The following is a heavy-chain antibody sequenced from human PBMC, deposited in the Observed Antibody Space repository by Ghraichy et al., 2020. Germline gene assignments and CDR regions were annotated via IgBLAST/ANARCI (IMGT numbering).Heavy chain of an antibody. CDR2: VKPDGGEK. Sequence: GGSLRLSCAASGFMFSSYWVTWVRQAPGKGLEWVANVKPDGGEKNYVGSVKGRFTISRDNAKKSLYLQMNSLRAEDTAVYYCAKCRGTTWNESLDVWGQGTMVTVSS. J-gene: IGHJ3*01. CDR1: GFMFSSYW. D-gene: IGHD1-1*01. CDR3: AKCRGTTWNESLDV. V-gene: IGHV3-7*01.